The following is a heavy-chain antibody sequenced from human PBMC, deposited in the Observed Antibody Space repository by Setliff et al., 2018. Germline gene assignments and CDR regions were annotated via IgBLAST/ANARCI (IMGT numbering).Heavy chain of an antibody. Sequence: SETLSLTCSVSGDSINPYYWTWTRQPPGKGLEWIGFIYYSGATTYNPSLKSRVTISVDTSKNQFSLNLNSVTAADTAVYYCARYRNYFDSSGQTQYYFDYWGQGTLVTVSS. CDR1: GDSINPYY. CDR2: IYYSGAT. V-gene: IGHV4-59*01. J-gene: IGHJ4*02. CDR3: ARYRNYFDSSGQTQYYFDY. D-gene: IGHD3-22*01.